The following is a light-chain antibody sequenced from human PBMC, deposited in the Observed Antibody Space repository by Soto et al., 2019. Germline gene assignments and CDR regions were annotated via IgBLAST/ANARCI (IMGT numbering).Light chain of an antibody. CDR3: QQYARSPIT. V-gene: IGKV3-20*01. CDR1: QIVSSY. Sequence: ILLKRAPATLSVSPGERARLSCMGSQIVSSYLAWYQQTTLQSPSPLIYGASNMATGIPDRFTGSGSGTPFTPTISRLETEDFAVYSCQQYARSPITFGKGNRLGL. CDR2: GAS. J-gene: IGKJ5*01.